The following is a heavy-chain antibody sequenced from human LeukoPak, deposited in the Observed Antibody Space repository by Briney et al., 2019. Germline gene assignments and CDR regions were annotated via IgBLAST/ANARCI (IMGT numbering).Heavy chain of an antibody. CDR2: LSSSSSSI. Sequence: PGGTLRLSCAASGFTFSTYSMNWVRQVPGKGLEWVSSLSSSSSSIFYSDSVKGRFTISRDNAKNSVYLQMNSLRAEDTAVYFCARDHVLVDYWGQGTLVTVSS. J-gene: IGHJ4*02. V-gene: IGHV3-21*01. D-gene: IGHD3-3*02. CDR1: GFTFSTYS. CDR3: ARDHVLVDY.